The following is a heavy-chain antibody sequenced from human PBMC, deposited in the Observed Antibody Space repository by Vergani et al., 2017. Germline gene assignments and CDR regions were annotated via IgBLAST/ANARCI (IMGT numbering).Heavy chain of an antibody. D-gene: IGHD3-22*01. J-gene: IGHJ4*02. CDR2: ISGLSNYI. Sequence: EVQLQESGGGLVKPGGSLRVSCAASGFSFSTYSINWVRQAPGKGLEWVSSISGLSNYIYYADSLKGRFTISRDNSKNSVYLQMNSLRAADTAIYYCARKKYYDSKDYYQVEPFDYWGQGTLVTVSS. CDR1: GFSFSTYS. CDR3: ARKKYYDSKDYYQVEPFDY. V-gene: IGHV3-21*06.